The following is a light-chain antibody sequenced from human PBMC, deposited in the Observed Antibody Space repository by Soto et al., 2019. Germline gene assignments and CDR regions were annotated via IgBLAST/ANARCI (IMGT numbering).Light chain of an antibody. V-gene: IGKV1-9*01. CDR1: QYIARF. CDR3: QQLNSYPLT. Sequence: DIQLTQSPSFLSASVGDRVTITCRASQYIARFLAWYQQKPGKAPKLLIYGASTLQSGVPSRFSGSGSGTEFNLTISSLQPEDFATYYCQQLNSYPLTFGPGTKVDIK. J-gene: IGKJ3*01. CDR2: GAS.